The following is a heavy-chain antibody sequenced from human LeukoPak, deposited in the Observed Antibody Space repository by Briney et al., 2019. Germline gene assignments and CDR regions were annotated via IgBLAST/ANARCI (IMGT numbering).Heavy chain of an antibody. J-gene: IGHJ4*02. D-gene: IGHD2-21*02. CDR1: GGSINNYY. Sequence: SETLSLTCDVSGGSINNYYWSWIRQPAGKGLEWIGRIFSSGSANYNPSLKSRVTMSVDTSKNQFSLKLSSVTAADTAVYYCARGGYCGGDCYFYYWGQGTLVTVSS. CDR3: ARGGYCGGDCYFYY. V-gene: IGHV4-4*07. CDR2: IFSSGSA.